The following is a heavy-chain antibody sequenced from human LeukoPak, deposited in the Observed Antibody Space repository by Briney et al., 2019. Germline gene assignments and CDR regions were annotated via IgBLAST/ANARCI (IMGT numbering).Heavy chain of an antibody. CDR3: SRSLDY. V-gene: IGHV3-7*01. J-gene: IGHJ4*02. CDR1: GFPLSGYW. Sequence: PGGSLRLSCVASGFPLSGYWMDWVRQAPGKGREWVANINQDGTNQYYAASVRGRFSISRDNTKNSLYLQMNSLRAEDTGVYYCSRSLDYWGQGALVTVSS. CDR2: INQDGTNQ.